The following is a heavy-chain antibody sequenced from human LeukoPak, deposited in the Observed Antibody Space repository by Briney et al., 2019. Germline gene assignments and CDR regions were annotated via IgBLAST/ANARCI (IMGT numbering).Heavy chain of an antibody. J-gene: IGHJ4*02. Sequence: GGSLRLSCAASGFTVSSNYMSWVRQAPGKGLEWVSVIYSGGRTYYAYSVKGRFTISRDNSKDTLYIQMTSLRAEDTAVYYCARGHDYGNYVLDYWGQGTLVTVSS. V-gene: IGHV3-66*02. CDR2: IYSGGRT. CDR3: ARGHDYGNYVLDY. D-gene: IGHD4-11*01. CDR1: GFTVSSNY.